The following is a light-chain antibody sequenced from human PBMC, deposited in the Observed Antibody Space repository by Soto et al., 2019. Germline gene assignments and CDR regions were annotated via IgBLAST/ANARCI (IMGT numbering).Light chain of an antibody. V-gene: IGLV3-1*01. J-gene: IGLJ2*01. CDR1: KLGDKY. CDR3: QAWDSSTDVV. Sequence: SYELTQPPSVSVSPGQTASITCSGDKLGDKYACWYQQKPGQSPVPVIYQDSKRPSGIPERFSGSNCGNTATLTISGTQAMDEADYYCQAWDSSTDVVFGGGTKLTVL. CDR2: QDS.